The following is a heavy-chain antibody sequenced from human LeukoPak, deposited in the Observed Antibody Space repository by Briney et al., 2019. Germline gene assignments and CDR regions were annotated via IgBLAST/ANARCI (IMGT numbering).Heavy chain of an antibody. CDR2: IYHTGST. CDR3: AKDPAY. D-gene: IGHD2-2*01. V-gene: IGHV4-4*02. J-gene: IGHJ4*02. Sequence: QTSETLSLTCAVSGTSISSPNWWSWVRQAPGQGLEWIGEIYHTGSTNYNPSLKSRVAMSIDKSKNQFSLSLRSVTAADTAVYYCAKDPAYWGQGTLVTVSP. CDR1: GTSISSPNW.